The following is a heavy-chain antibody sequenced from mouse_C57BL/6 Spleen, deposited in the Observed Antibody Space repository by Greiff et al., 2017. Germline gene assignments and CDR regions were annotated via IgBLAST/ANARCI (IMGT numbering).Heavy chain of an antibody. J-gene: IGHJ2*01. CDR3: ARSTSVFGD. D-gene: IGHD1-1*01. V-gene: IGHV1-69*01. CDR2: IDPSDSYT. Sequence: QVQLKQPGAELVMPGASVKLSCKASGYTFTSYCMHWVKQRPGQGLEWIGEIDPSDSYTNYNQKFKGKSTLTVDKSSSTAYMQLSSLTAEDSAVYYCARSTSVFGDRGNGTTL. CDR1: GYTFTSYC.